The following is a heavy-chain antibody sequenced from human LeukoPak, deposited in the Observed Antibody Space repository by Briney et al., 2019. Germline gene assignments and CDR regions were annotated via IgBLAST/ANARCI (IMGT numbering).Heavy chain of an antibody. V-gene: IGHV3-21*01. J-gene: IGHJ4*02. D-gene: IGHD6-13*01. CDR1: GFTFSSYS. CDR2: ISSSSSYI. CDR3: ASSQYGYSSSWYGGDY. Sequence: GGSLRLSCAASGFTFSSYSMNWVRQAPGKGLEWVSSISSSSSYIYYADSVKGRFTISRDNSKNTLYLQMNSLRAEDTAVYYCASSQYGYSSSWYGGDYWGQGTLVTVSS.